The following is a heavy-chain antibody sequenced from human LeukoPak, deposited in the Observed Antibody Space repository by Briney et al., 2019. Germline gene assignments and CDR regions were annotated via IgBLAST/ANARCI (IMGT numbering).Heavy chain of an antibody. CDR1: GGSISSRSYY. CDR2: IYYGGST. Sequence: ETLSLTCTVSGGSISSRSYYWGWIRQPPGNGLGWIGTIYYGGSTDYSPSLYSRVTQSLDTSKKQFSLKMTSVTVADVAVYYCARLGYYYDSSGYFDAFDIWGQGTMATVFS. J-gene: IGHJ3*02. D-gene: IGHD3-22*01. V-gene: IGHV4-39*01. CDR3: ARLGYYYDSSGYFDAFDI.